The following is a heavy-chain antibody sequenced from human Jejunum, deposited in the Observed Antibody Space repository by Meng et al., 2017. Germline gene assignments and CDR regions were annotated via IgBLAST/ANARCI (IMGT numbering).Heavy chain of an antibody. CDR3: ASNTDCTSTSCYAY. J-gene: IGHJ4*02. V-gene: IGHV1-2*06. CDR1: GYSFTGYY. Sequence: QVQLVQSGAEVKKPGAAVKVSCKASGYSFTGYYMHWVRQAPGQGLEGLGRINTYSGDTNYAQKFQGRVTMTRDTSISTAYMELSSLSSDDTALYYCASNTDCTSTSCYAYWGQGTLVTVSS. D-gene: IGHD2-2*01. CDR2: INTYSGDT.